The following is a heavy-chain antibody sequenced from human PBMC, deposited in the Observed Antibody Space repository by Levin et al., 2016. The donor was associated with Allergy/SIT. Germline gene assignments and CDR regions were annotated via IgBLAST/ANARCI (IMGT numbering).Heavy chain of an antibody. CDR1: GFTFSSYG. V-gene: IGHV3-30*02. Sequence: GESLKISCAASGFTFSSYGMHWVRQAPGKGLEWVAFIRNDGSNKYYADSVKGRFTISRDNSKNTLYLQMNSLRAEDTAVYFCGTKGRGGFCSGNNCFDYWGQGTLVTVPS. J-gene: IGHJ4*02. CDR3: GTKGRGGFCSGNNCFDY. D-gene: IGHD2-15*01. CDR2: IRNDGSNK.